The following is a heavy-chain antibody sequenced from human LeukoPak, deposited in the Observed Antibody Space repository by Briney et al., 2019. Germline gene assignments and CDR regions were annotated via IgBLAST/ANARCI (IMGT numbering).Heavy chain of an antibody. J-gene: IGHJ5*02. CDR3: AINILTSYYPNWFDP. CDR2: INPNSGGT. D-gene: IGHD3-9*01. Sequence: GASVKVSCKASGYTFTGYYMHWVRQAPGQGLEWMGWINPNSGGTNYAQKFQGRVTMTRDTSISTAYMELSRLRSDDTAVYYCAINILTSYYPNWFDPWGQGTLVTVSS. V-gene: IGHV1-2*02. CDR1: GYTFTGYY.